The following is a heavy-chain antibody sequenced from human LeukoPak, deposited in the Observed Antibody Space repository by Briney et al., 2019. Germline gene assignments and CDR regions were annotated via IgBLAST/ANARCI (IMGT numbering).Heavy chain of an antibody. D-gene: IGHD6-6*01. Sequence: ASVKVSCKASGGTFSSYAISWVRQAPGQGPEWMGGIIPIFGTANYAQKFQGRVTITTDESTSTAYMELSSLGYEDTAVYYCGRGGIAARLYNWFDPWGQGTVVTVSS. CDR3: GRGGIAARLYNWFDP. V-gene: IGHV1-69*05. CDR1: GGTFSSYA. CDR2: IIPIFGTA. J-gene: IGHJ5*02.